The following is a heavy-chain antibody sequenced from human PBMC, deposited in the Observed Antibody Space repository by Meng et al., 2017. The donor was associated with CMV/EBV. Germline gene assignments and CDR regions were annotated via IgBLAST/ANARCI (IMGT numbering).Heavy chain of an antibody. CDR3: ARGMEDY. V-gene: IGHV3-21*01. CDR1: GVTFSSYS. J-gene: IGHJ4*02. D-gene: IGHD1-1*01. CDR2: ISSRSSYI. Sequence: LRLCWAASGVTFSSYSMNGVRQAPGKEREWVSSISSRSSYIYYADSVKGRFTISRDNAKNSLYLQMNSLRAEDTAVYYCARGMEDYWGQGTLVTVSS.